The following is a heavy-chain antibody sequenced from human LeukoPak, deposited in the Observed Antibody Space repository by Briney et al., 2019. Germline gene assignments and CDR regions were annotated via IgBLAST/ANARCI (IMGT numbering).Heavy chain of an antibody. V-gene: IGHV3-21*01. CDR2: ISSSSSYI. J-gene: IGHJ4*02. CDR3: ARACGVLINGTGCFDY. D-gene: IGHD2-8*01. CDR1: GFTFSSYS. Sequence: GGSLRLSCAASGFTFSSYSMNWVRQAPGKGLEGVSSISSSSSYIYYADSVKGRFTISRDNAKNSLYLQMNSLRAEDTAVYYCARACGVLINGTGCFDYWGQGTLVTVSS.